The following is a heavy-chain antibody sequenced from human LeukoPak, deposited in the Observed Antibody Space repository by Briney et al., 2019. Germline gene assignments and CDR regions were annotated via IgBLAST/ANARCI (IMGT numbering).Heavy chain of an antibody. D-gene: IGHD5-12*01. CDR3: AKAHSGYDPDFDY. CDR2: INAGNGNT. CDR1: GYTFTSYA. Sequence: ASVKVSCKASGYTFTSYAMHWVRQAPGQRLEWMGWINAGNGNTKYSQKFQGRVTITRDTSASTAYMELSSLRSEDTAVYYCAKAHSGYDPDFDYWGQGTLVTVSS. J-gene: IGHJ4*02. V-gene: IGHV1-3*01.